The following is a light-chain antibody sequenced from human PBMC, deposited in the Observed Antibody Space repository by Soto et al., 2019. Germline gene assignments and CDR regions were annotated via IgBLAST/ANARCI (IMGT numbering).Light chain of an antibody. V-gene: IGKV1-5*01. Sequence: DIQMPQSPSTLSPSFGARDTVTCRASQSISSWLAWYQQKPGKAPKLLIYDDSSLESGVPSRFSGSGSGTEFTLTISSLQPDDFATYYCQQYNSYWTFGQGTE. CDR3: QQYNSYWT. CDR2: DDS. CDR1: QSISSW. J-gene: IGKJ1*01.